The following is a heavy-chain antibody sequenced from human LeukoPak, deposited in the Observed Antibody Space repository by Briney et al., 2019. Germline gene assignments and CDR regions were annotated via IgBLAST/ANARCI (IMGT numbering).Heavy chain of an antibody. J-gene: IGHJ4*02. V-gene: IGHV3-64D*06. CDR2: ISSNGDNT. CDR3: VRGTGY. Sequence: GGSLRLSCSVSGFTFSTYVMHWVRQAPGKGLEYGSAISSNGDNTYYADSVKGRFTISRDNSKNTLYLQMSSLRADDTAVYYCVRGTGYWGQGTLVTVSS. CDR1: GFTFSTYV.